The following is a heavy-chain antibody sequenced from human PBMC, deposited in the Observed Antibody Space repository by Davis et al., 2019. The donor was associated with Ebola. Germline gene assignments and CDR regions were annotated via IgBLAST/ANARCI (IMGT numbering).Heavy chain of an antibody. D-gene: IGHD3-10*01. CDR3: ARAAISVWFREGSYYYYGMDV. CDR1: GYTLIELS. V-gene: IGHV1-24*01. CDR2: FDPEDGET. J-gene: IGHJ6*02. Sequence: ASVTVSCKVSGYTLIELSMHWVRQAPGKGLEWMGGFDPEDGETIYAQKFQGRVTMTEDTSISTAYMELSSLRSEDTAVYYCARAAISVWFREGSYYYYGMDVWGQGTTVTVSS.